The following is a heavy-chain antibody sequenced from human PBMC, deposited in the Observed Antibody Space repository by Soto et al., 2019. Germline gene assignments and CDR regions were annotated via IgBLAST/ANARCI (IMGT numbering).Heavy chain of an antibody. CDR2: ISGSGGST. V-gene: IGHV3-23*01. J-gene: IGHJ4*02. Sequence: GGSLRLSCAASGFTFSSYAMSWVRQAPGKGLEWVSAISGSGGSTYYADSVKGRFTIPRDNSKNTLYLQMNSLRAEDTAVYYCAKDGHYYDSSGYFLFDYWGQGTLVTVSS. CDR3: AKDGHYYDSSGYFLFDY. D-gene: IGHD3-22*01. CDR1: GFTFSSYA.